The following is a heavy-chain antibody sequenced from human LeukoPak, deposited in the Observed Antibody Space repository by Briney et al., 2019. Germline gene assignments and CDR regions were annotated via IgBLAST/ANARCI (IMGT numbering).Heavy chain of an antibody. CDR1: GFIFSSYE. V-gene: IGHV3-48*01. CDR3: ARDRYSGYVHAFDI. CDR2: ISSSSSTI. J-gene: IGHJ3*02. D-gene: IGHD5-12*01. Sequence: GGSLRLSCAASGFIFSSYEMNWVRQAPGKGLEWVSYISSSSSTIYYADSVKGRVTISRDNAKNSLYLQMNSLRAEDMAVYYCARDRYSGYVHAFDIWGQGTMVTVSS.